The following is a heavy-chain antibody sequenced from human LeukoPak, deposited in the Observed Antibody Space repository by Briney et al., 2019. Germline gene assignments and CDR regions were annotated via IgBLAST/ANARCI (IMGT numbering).Heavy chain of an antibody. Sequence: PSETLSLTCAVYGGSFSGYYWSWIRQPPGKGLGWIGEINHSGSTNYNPSLKSRVTISVDTSKNQFSLKLSSVTAADTAVYYCASRLSGHPFDYWGQGTLVTVSS. J-gene: IGHJ4*02. CDR3: ASRLSGHPFDY. D-gene: IGHD1-26*01. V-gene: IGHV4-34*01. CDR1: GGSFSGYY. CDR2: INHSGST.